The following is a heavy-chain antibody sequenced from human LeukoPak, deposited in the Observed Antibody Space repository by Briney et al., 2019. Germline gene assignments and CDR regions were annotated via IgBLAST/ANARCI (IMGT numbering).Heavy chain of an antibody. V-gene: IGHV3-20*04. J-gene: IGHJ4*02. Sequence: GSLRLSCAGSGFKFDDRGMSWVRQAPGKGLEWVSGLNWSGGKTGYADSVKGRFTISRDNAKNFVVLQMNSLRVEDTAFYYCARSASVAADYYFDNWGQGTLVTVSS. CDR1: GFKFDDRG. CDR2: LNWSGGKT. CDR3: ARSASVAADYYFDN. D-gene: IGHD6-19*01.